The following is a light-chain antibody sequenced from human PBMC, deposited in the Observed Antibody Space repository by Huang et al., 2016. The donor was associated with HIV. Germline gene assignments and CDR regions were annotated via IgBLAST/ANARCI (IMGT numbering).Light chain of an antibody. Sequence: DIQMTQSPSSLSASVGDRVTITCRASQAMNTQLAWYQQKPGKAPRILMYDTSTLQSGVPSRFSDSGSGTDFTLTISSLQPEDVATYYCQSYSSAAWTFGQGTRVEI. J-gene: IGKJ1*01. CDR3: QSYSSAAWT. CDR2: DTS. CDR1: QAMNTQ. V-gene: IGKV1-27*01.